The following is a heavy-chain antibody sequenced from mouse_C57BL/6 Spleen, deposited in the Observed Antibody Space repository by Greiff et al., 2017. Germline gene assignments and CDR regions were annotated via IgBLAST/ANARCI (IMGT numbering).Heavy chain of an antibody. CDR1: GYAFTNYF. CDR3: ARRVYYGGFAY. V-gene: IGHV1-54*01. J-gene: IGHJ3*01. D-gene: IGHD1-1*02. CDR2: INPGSGGT. Sequence: VQLQQSGAELVRPGTSVKVSCKASGYAFTNYFIEWVKQRPGQGLEWMGVINPGSGGTNYKERFKGKATLTADKSASTVYMQLSGLTSEDSAVYFCARRVYYGGFAYWGQGTLVTVSA.